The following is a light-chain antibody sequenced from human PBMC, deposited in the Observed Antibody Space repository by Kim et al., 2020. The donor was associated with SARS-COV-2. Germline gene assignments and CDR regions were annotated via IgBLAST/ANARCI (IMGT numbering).Light chain of an antibody. CDR2: WAS. CDR1: QSVLYSSNNKNY. CDR3: QQYYSTPRT. Sequence: DIVMTQSPDSLAVSLGERATINCKSSQSVLYSSNNKNYLAWFQQKPRQPPKLLIYWASTRKSGVPDRFSGSGSGTDFTLTISSLQAEDVAVYYCQQYYSTPRTFGQGTKVEIK. J-gene: IGKJ1*01. V-gene: IGKV4-1*01.